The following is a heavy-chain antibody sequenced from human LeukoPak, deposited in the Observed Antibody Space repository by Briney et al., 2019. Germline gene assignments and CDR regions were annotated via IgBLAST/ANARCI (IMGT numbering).Heavy chain of an antibody. CDR1: GFTFSSYS. D-gene: IGHD2/OR15-2a*01. V-gene: IGHV3-21*01. CDR3: AREGMETFDY. Sequence: GGSLRLSCAASGFTFSSYSMNWVRQAPGKGLEWVSSISSSSSYIYYADSVKGRFTISRDSAKNSLYLQMNSLRAEDTAVYYCAREGMETFDYWGQGTLVTVSS. CDR2: ISSSSSYI. J-gene: IGHJ4*02.